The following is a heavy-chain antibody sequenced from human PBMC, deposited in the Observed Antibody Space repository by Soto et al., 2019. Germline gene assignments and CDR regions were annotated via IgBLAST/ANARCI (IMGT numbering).Heavy chain of an antibody. V-gene: IGHV4-34*01. J-gene: IGHJ6*02. CDR2: INHSGST. D-gene: IGHD6-19*01. CDR1: GGSFSGYY. Sequence: LTCAVYGGSFSGYYWSWIRQPPGKGLEWIGEINHSGSTNYNPSLKSRVTISVDTSKNQFSLKLSSVTAADTAVYYCARLRAIAVAGIVLGMDVWGQGTTVTVSS. CDR3: ARLRAIAVAGIVLGMDV.